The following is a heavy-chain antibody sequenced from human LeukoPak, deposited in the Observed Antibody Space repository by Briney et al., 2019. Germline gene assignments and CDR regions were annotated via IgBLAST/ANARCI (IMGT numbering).Heavy chain of an antibody. D-gene: IGHD1/OR15-1a*01. CDR2: TYYRSKYYY. CDR3: ARGKWEQLVFQSDS. CDR1: GDSVSSNTAA. V-gene: IGHV6-1*01. J-gene: IGHJ4*02. Sequence: SQTLSLTCAISGDSVSSNTAAWNWFRQSPSRGLEWLGRTYYRSKYYYDYEPSVKSRIAITPDPSKNRFSLQLNSVTPDDTAVYFCARGKWEQLVFQSDSWGQGALVTVSS.